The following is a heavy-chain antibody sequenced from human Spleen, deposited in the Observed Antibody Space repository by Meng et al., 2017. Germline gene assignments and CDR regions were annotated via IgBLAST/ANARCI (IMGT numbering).Heavy chain of an antibody. Sequence: GESLKTSCKGSGYRFSSHWNGWVRQMPGKGLEWMGIIYPPDSDTRYSPSFQGQVTISVDKSITTAYLQWSSLKASDTAMYYCARRGYQLLLNDAFDIWGQGTMVTVSS. CDR3: ARRGYQLLLNDAFDI. V-gene: IGHV5-51*01. J-gene: IGHJ3*02. D-gene: IGHD2-2*01. CDR2: IYPPDSDT. CDR1: GYRFSSHW.